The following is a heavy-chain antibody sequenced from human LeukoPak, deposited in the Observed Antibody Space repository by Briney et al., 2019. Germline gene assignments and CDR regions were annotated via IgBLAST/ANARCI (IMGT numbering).Heavy chain of an antibody. CDR3: ARRYCSGGSCYSVDY. V-gene: IGHV3-7*01. CDR1: GFTFSRYW. J-gene: IGHJ4*02. Sequence: PGGSLRLSCVASGFTFSRYWMSWVRQAPGKGLEWVANINKDGSEKYYLDSVKGRFTISRDNAMDSLYLQMNSLRAEDTAVYYCARRYCSGGSCYSVDYWGQGTLVTVAS. D-gene: IGHD2-15*01. CDR2: INKDGSEK.